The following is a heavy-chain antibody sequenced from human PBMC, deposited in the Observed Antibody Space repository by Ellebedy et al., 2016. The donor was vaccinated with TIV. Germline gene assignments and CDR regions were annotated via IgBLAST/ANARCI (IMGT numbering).Heavy chain of an antibody. CDR2: INADGSLE. D-gene: IGHD5-12*01. Sequence: GESLKISCAASGFTFSSYWMGWVRQAPGKGLEWVANINADGSLEYYVDSVKGRFTISRDNAKNSLCLQMNSLRAEETALYYCARDIGYNCFDHWGQGNLVTVSA. V-gene: IGHV3-7*01. CDR3: ARDIGYNCFDH. J-gene: IGHJ5*02. CDR1: GFTFSSYW.